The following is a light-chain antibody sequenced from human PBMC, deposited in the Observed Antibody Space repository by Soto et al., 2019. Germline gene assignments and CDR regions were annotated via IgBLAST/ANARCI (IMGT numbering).Light chain of an antibody. J-gene: IGKJ5*01. Sequence: EVLMTQSPATLSVSLGERATLSCGASQSVNSKLAWYQQKPGQAPRLLIYGASTRATGIPARFSGSGSATEFTLTISSLQSGDFAVYYCQQYNNWHPITFGQGTRLEIK. CDR2: GAS. V-gene: IGKV3-15*01. CDR3: QQYNNWHPIT. CDR1: QSVNSK.